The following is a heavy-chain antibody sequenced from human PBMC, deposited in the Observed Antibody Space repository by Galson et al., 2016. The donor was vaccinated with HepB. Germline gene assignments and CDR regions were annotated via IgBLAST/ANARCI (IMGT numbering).Heavy chain of an antibody. V-gene: IGHV3-23*01. D-gene: IGHD5-24*01. CDR1: GFTFTDHA. CDR3: AKEMRWLKLGLDY. CDR2: VSGNGGTI. Sequence: LRLSCAASGFTFTDHAMSWVRLVPGKGLEWVAVVSGNGGTIYYSDSVKGRFTISRDNSKNTLYLQMNSLRAEDTATYYCAKEMRWLKLGLDYWGQGTRVTVSS. J-gene: IGHJ4*02.